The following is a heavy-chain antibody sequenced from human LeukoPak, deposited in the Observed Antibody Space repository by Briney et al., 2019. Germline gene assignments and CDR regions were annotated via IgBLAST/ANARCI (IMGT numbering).Heavy chain of an antibody. CDR1: GYTFTSYA. V-gene: IGHV7-4-1*02. Sequence: ASVKVSCKASGYTFTSYAMNWVRQAPGQGLEWMGWINTNTGNPTYAQGFTGRFVFSLDTSVSTAYLQISSLKAEDTAVYYCARSCSGGSCYSPYYYYYMGVWGKGTTVTVSS. J-gene: IGHJ6*03. CDR2: INTNTGNP. D-gene: IGHD2-15*01. CDR3: ARSCSGGSCYSPYYYYYMGV.